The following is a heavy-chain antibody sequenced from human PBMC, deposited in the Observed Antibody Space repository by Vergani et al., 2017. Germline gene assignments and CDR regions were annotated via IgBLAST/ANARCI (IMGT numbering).Heavy chain of an antibody. CDR2: IDHTGRP. Sequence: QVQLQQWGGGLLKPSETLSLTCVVNGGSFTSYHWTWIRQSPGEGLERVGDIDHTGRPDYNPSLKSRLTMSVDKSRNQFSLTLNYVTATDTAIYFCARVNTETNGHLYYYYYMDVWGQGTAVTVS. D-gene: IGHD4-11*01. V-gene: IGHV4-34*01. CDR3: ARVNTETNGHLYYYYYMDV. CDR1: GGSFTSYH. J-gene: IGHJ6*03.